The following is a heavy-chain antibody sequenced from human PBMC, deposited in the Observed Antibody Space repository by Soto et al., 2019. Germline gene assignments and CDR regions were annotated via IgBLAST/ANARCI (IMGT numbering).Heavy chain of an antibody. Sequence: PGGSLRLSCAASGFTFSSYWMSWVRQAPGKGLEWLADISYDGNNKYYADSVEGRFTISRDNSKNTVYLQMNSLRLEDTAVYYCARGPSYSDSYFDHWGQGTLVNVSS. CDR2: ISYDGNNK. V-gene: IGHV3-30*03. J-gene: IGHJ4*02. CDR1: GFTFSSYW. D-gene: IGHD4-17*01. CDR3: ARGPSYSDSYFDH.